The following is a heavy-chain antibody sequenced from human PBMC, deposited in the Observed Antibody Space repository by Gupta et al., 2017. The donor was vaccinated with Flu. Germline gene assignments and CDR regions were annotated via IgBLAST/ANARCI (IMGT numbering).Heavy chain of an antibody. J-gene: IGHJ4*02. D-gene: IGHD2-15*01. CDR3: ARHFVGYCSGGTCYDENDY. V-gene: IGHV4-39*01. Sequence: QLQLQESGPGLVQPSETLSLTCIVSGGSISRNSYYWGWTRQPPGKGLEWIGSIYYSGNTYYNPSLKSRVTISVDTSKNQFSLNLNSVTATDTAVYYCARHFVGYCSGGTCYDENDYWGQGTLVTVSS. CDR2: IYYSGNT. CDR1: GGSISRNSYY.